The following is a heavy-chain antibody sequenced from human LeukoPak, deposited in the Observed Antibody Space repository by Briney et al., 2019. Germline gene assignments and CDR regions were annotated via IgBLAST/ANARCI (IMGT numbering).Heavy chain of an antibody. CDR1: GGSFSGYY. V-gene: IGHV4-34*01. CDR2: INHSGST. CDR3: ARGSTGGYYGSGSPNWFDP. J-gene: IGHJ5*02. Sequence: SETLSLTCAVYGGSFSGYYWSWIRQPPGKGLEWIGEINHSGSTNYNPSLKSRVTISVDTSKNQFSLKLSSVTAADTAVYYCARGSTGGYYGSGSPNWFDPWGQGTLVTVSS. D-gene: IGHD3-10*01.